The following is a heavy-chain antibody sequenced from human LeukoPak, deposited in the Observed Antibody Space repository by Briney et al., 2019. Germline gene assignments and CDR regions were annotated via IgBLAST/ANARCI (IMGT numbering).Heavy chain of an antibody. CDR2: IYYTGST. CDR3: ARGIYDYIWGIYRLHFDY. Sequence: SETLSLTCTVSGGSISCHYWSWIRQSPGNGLEWIGSIYYTGSTNYNPSLKSRVTMSVDTSKNQFSLKLSSVTAADTAVYYCARGIYDYIWGIYRLHFDYWGQGTLVTVSS. CDR1: GGSISCHY. J-gene: IGHJ4*02. D-gene: IGHD3-16*02. V-gene: IGHV4-59*11.